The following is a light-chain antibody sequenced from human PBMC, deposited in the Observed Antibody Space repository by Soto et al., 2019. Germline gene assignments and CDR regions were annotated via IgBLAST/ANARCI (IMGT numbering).Light chain of an antibody. CDR2: GVS. V-gene: IGLV2-14*01. Sequence: QSALTQPVSVSRSPGQSITISCTGTSGDIGSFDFVSWYQHSPGKAPKLMIYGVSYRPSGVSNRFSGSKSGNTASLTISGLQTEDEADYYCCSFKSGDTHYVFGTGTKVTVL. CDR1: SGDIGSFDF. J-gene: IGLJ1*01. CDR3: CSFKSGDTHYV.